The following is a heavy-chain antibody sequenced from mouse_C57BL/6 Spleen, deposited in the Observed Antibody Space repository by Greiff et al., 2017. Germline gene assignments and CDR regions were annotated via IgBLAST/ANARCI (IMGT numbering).Heavy chain of an antibody. Sequence: VQLQQPGAELVMPGASVKLSCKASGYTFTSYWMHWVKQRPGQGLEWIGEIDPSDSYTNYNQKFKGKSTLTVDKSSSTAYMQLSSLTSEDSAVYYCARYGKKVDYARDYWGQGTSVTVSS. CDR1: GYTFTSYW. D-gene: IGHD2-1*01. J-gene: IGHJ4*01. V-gene: IGHV1-69*01. CDR3: ARYGKKVDYARDY. CDR2: IDPSDSYT.